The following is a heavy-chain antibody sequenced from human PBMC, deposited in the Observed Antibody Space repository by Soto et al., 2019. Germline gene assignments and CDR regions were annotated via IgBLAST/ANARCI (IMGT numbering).Heavy chain of an antibody. CDR2: VTPNSGNA. D-gene: IGHD2-21*02. J-gene: IGHJ4*02. Sequence: ASVKVSCKASGYTFTNYDIHWVRQASGQGLEWMGSVTPNSGNADYAQKFQGRVTMTRDTSINTAYLELSGLTSDDTALYYCARGGGCVVTCYSYEYYYTSWGQGTLVTVSS. CDR1: GYTFTNYD. V-gene: IGHV1-8*01. CDR3: ARGGGCVVTCYSYEYYYTS.